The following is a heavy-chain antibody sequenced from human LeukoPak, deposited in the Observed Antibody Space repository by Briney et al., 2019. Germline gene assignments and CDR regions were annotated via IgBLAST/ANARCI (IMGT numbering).Heavy chain of an antibody. CDR3: ARGQFRLSDYDSSGFDY. Sequence: GSLRLSCAASGFTFSSYEMNWVRQAPGKGLEWVSYISSSGSTIYYADSVKGRFTISRDNSKNTLYLQMISPRAEDTAVYYCARGQFRLSDYDSSGFDYWGQGTLVTVSS. J-gene: IGHJ4*02. V-gene: IGHV3-48*03. D-gene: IGHD3-22*01. CDR1: GFTFSSYE. CDR2: ISSSGSTI.